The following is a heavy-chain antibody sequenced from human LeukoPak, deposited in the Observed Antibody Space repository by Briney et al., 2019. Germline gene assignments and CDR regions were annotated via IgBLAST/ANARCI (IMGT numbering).Heavy chain of an antibody. CDR3: ARWGGGVAPAGY. D-gene: IGHD3-16*01. V-gene: IGHV3-11*06. CDR2: ISSSSSYT. Sequence: GGSLRLSCAASGFTFSDYYMSWIRQAPGKGLEWVSYISSSSSYTTYADSGKGRFTISRDNAKNSLYLQMNSLRAEDTAVYYCARWGGGVAPAGYWGQGTLVTVSS. CDR1: GFTFSDYY. J-gene: IGHJ4*02.